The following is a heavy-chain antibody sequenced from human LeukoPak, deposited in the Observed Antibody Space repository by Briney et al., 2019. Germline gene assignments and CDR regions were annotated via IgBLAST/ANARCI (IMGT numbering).Heavy chain of an antibody. CDR1: GFTFSNYA. CDR3: ARLGGCTTTSCYVHWFDP. Sequence: GGSLRLSCAASGFTFSNYAMNWVRQAPGKGLEWVSVIYSAGSTYYADSVKGRFTISRDNSKNTLYLQMNSLRAEDTAVYYCARLGGCTTTSCYVHWFDPWGQGTLVTVSS. D-gene: IGHD2-2*01. V-gene: IGHV3-23*03. CDR2: IYSAGST. J-gene: IGHJ5*02.